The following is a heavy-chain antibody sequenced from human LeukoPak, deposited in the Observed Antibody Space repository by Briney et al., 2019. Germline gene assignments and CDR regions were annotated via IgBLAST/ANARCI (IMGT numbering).Heavy chain of an antibody. J-gene: IGHJ6*02. D-gene: IGHD5-18*01. CDR3: ARHTTMGAYYYFYGMDV. CDR1: GGTISGFA. V-gene: IGHV1-69*13. CDR2: IIPLFGTA. Sequence: SVKVSCKASGGTISGFAISWVRQAPGQGLEWMGGIIPLFGTANYPQKWQGRVTITADESTRTAYMELSSLRSEDTAVYYCARHTTMGAYYYFYGMDVWGQGTTVTVSS.